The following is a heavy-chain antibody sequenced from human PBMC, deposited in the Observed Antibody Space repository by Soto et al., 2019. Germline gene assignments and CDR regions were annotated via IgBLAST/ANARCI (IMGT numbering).Heavy chain of an antibody. CDR1: GGSITSNAYY. Sequence: SETLSLTCTVAGGSITSNAYYWGWISQPPGKGLEWLGYIYYSGSASYNPSLKSRVTMSVDTSKNQFSLKLSSVTAADTAVYYCARRPKRGSYSWCFDYWGQGTLVTVSS. CDR2: IYYSGSA. J-gene: IGHJ4*02. V-gene: IGHV4-39*01. CDR3: ARRPKRGSYSWCFDY. D-gene: IGHD1-26*01.